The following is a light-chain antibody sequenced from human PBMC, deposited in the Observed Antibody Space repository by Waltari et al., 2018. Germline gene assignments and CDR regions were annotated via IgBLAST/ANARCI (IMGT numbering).Light chain of an antibody. CDR2: DAS. V-gene: IGKV3-20*01. Sequence: DIVLTQSPGTLSLSAGERATLSCRASQYVSSSYFAWYQQKPGRAPRLLIYDASSRATGIPDRFSGSGSGTDFTLTISRLEPEDSAVYYSQQHANSPGTFGQGTKVEIK. CDR1: QYVSSSY. J-gene: IGKJ1*01. CDR3: QQHANSPGT.